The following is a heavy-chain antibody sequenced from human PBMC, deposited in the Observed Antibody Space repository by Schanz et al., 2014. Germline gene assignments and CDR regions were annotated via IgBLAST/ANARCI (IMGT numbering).Heavy chain of an antibody. J-gene: IGHJ4*02. CDR3: ARHTYFNCYFDY. Sequence: QEPLQESGPGLVKPSETLSLTCTVSGGSITNYYWSWIRQPPGKGLEWVGYVSNTGTANYNPSLKSRVSISVDSSNNKFSLKLSSVTAADTAVYYCARHTYFNCYFDYWGPGTLATVSS. CDR2: VSNTGTA. V-gene: IGHV4-59*08. CDR1: GGSITNYY. D-gene: IGHD1-1*01.